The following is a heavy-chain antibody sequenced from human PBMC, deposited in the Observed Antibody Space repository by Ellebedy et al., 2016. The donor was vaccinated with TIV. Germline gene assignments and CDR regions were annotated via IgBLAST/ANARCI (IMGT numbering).Heavy chain of an antibody. V-gene: IGHV4-39*01. CDR1: GGSITSGSYF. J-gene: IGHJ6*02. CDR3: ARRRGGASYYYYHGLDV. CDR2: LYHSGVT. Sequence: MPSETLSLTCTVSGGSITSGSYFWGWIRQPPGKGLEWIGSLYHSGVTHYNPSLKSRITISVDTSKNQFSLKVSSVTAADTAVYYCARRRGGASYYYYHGLDVWGQGTTVTVSS. D-gene: IGHD1-26*01.